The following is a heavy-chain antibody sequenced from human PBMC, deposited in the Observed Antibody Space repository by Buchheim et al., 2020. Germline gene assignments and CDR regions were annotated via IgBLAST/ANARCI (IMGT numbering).Heavy chain of an antibody. Sequence: QVQLQQWGAGLLKPSETLSLTCAVYGGSFSGYYWSWIRQPPGKGLEWIGEINHGGSTNYNPSLKSRVTISVDTSKNQFSLKLSSVTAADTAVYYCARGYPSYDSSGYYSFHFDYWGQGTL. V-gene: IGHV4-34*01. CDR2: INHGGST. D-gene: IGHD3-22*01. J-gene: IGHJ4*02. CDR1: GGSFSGYY. CDR3: ARGYPSYDSSGYYSFHFDY.